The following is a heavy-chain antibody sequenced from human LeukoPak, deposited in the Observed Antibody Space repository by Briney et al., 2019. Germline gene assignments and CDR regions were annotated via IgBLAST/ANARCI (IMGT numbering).Heavy chain of an antibody. Sequence: SETLSLTCTVSGGSISSSSYYWGWIRQPPGKGLEWIGRIYYSGSTYYNPSLKSRVTIAVDTSKNQFSPKLSSVTPANTAVYSCATYICHGYCSSTSCYRSLDYWGQGTLATVSS. V-gene: IGHV4-39*07. D-gene: IGHD2-2*01. CDR2: IYYSGST. CDR3: ATYICHGYCSSTSCYRSLDY. J-gene: IGHJ4*02. CDR1: GGSISSSSYY.